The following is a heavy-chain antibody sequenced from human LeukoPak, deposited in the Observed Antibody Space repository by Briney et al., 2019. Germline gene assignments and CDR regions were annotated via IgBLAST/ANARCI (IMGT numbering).Heavy chain of an antibody. D-gene: IGHD3-10*01. Sequence: ASVKVSCKASGYTFTSYDINWVRQATGQGLEWMGWMNPNSGNTGYAQKFQGRVTMTRNTSISTAYMELSSLRSEDTAVYYCARGPPRYYYGSGSFYGTDVWGQGTTVTVSS. CDR1: GYTFTSYD. CDR3: ARGPPRYYYGSGSFYGTDV. J-gene: IGHJ6*02. CDR2: MNPNSGNT. V-gene: IGHV1-8*01.